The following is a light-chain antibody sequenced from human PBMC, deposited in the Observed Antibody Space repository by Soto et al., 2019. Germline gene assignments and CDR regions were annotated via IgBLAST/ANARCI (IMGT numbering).Light chain of an antibody. J-gene: IGKJ1*01. CDR3: KQYGSSGT. V-gene: IGKV3-20*01. Sequence: ILLTQCPGTLSLSPWERATLSCRASERVSKNYVGWYEKKPGQAPRLLIYGACHRATGIPDRHSGRGLGTDFTPTISRLEPEDMAVYYFKQYGSSGTFGQGTKVDIK. CDR1: ERVSKNY. CDR2: GAC.